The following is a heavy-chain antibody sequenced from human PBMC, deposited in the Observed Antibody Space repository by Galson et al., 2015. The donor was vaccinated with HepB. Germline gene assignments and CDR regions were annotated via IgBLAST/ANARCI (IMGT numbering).Heavy chain of an antibody. CDR3: AGRTVTTDQDYFDY. CDR2: ISHSGNT. Sequence: ETLSLTCNVSGDSIKSYYWDWIWQSPGKGLEWIGYISHSGNTNYNPSLKSRVTMSVDTSNNHFSLKLRSVTAADTAVYYCAGRTVTTDQDYFDYWGQGVRVTVSS. CDR1: GDSIKSYY. D-gene: IGHD4-17*01. J-gene: IGHJ4*02. V-gene: IGHV4-59*01.